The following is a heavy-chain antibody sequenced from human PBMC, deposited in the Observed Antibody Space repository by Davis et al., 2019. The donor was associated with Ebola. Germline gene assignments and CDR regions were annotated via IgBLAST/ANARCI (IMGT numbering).Heavy chain of an antibody. Sequence: PSETLSLTCTVSGGSISSGDYYWSWIRQPPGKGLEWIGYIYYSGSTYYNPSLKSRVTISVDTSKNQFSLKLSSVTAADTAVYYCARDSPYYDILTGRPHNWFDPWGQGTLVTVSS. V-gene: IGHV4-30-4*01. CDR2: IYYSGST. J-gene: IGHJ5*02. D-gene: IGHD3-9*01. CDR3: ARDSPYYDILTGRPHNWFDP. CDR1: GGSISSGDYY.